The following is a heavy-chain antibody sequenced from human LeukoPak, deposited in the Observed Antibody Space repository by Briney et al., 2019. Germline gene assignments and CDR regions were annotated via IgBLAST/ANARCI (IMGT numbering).Heavy chain of an antibody. CDR2: SGSN. Sequence: SETLSLTCTVSSGSFSDYYWTWIRQPPGKGLEWIGYSGSNNYNPSLKSRVTISTDTSKRHFSLTLSSVTAAETAVYYCARTRRHYYGSGKNLTPWPAGLDGWGQGTTVIVS. CDR3: ARTRRHYYGSGKNLTPWPAGLDG. D-gene: IGHD3-10*01. V-gene: IGHV4-59*12. CDR1: SGSFSDYY. J-gene: IGHJ6*02.